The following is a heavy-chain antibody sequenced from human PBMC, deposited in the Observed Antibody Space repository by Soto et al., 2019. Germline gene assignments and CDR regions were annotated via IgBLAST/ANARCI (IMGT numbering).Heavy chain of an antibody. Sequence: GGSLRLSCAASGSSFPKYPMHWVRQTPDKGLEWVAVIWYDGSNKYYADSVKGRFTISRDNSKNTLYLQMNSLRAEDTAVYCCARDNYKGPDPTMVRGVMYYYGMDVWGQGTTVTVSS. D-gene: IGHD3-10*01. V-gene: IGHV3-33*08. CDR1: GSSFPKYP. CDR2: IWYDGSNK. CDR3: ARDNYKGPDPTMVRGVMYYYGMDV. J-gene: IGHJ6*02.